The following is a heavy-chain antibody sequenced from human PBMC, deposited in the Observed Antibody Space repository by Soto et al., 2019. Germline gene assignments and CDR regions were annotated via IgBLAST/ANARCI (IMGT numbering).Heavy chain of an antibody. Sequence: ASLKVSCKASGYIFTSYVIHWVRQAPGQRLEWMGWINAGNGNTKYLQKFQGRVTTTRDTSASIAYMEMTSLRSEDTAVYYCARGNNWFDTWGQGTLVTVSS. V-gene: IGHV1-3*01. CDR3: ARGNNWFDT. CDR1: GYIFTSYV. J-gene: IGHJ5*02. CDR2: INAGNGNT.